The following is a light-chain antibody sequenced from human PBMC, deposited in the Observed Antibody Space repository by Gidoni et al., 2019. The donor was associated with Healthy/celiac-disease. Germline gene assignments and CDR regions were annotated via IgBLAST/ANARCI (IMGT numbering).Light chain of an antibody. CDR2: AAS. CDR1: QSISSY. V-gene: IGKV1-39*01. J-gene: IGKJ1*01. CDR3: QQSYSTLWT. Sequence: DIQMTQSPSSLSASVGDRVTITCRASQSISSYLKWYQQKPGKAPKLLIYAASSVQSGVPSRFRGSGSGTDFTITISRLQPEDFATYYCQQSYSTLWTFGQGTKVEIK.